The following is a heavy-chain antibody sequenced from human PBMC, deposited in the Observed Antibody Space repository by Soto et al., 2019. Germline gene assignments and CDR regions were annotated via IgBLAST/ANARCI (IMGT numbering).Heavy chain of an antibody. CDR3: ARSRSGYFHDAFDI. D-gene: IGHD3-22*01. CDR1: GYTFTRSG. Sequence: ASVKVSCKASGYTFTRSGISWVRQAPGQGLEWLGWINPDNGNTNYAQHLQGRDTMTTDTSTSTAYMELRSLRSDDTAVYYCARSRSGYFHDAFDIWGQGTMVTVS. CDR2: INPDNGNT. J-gene: IGHJ3*02. V-gene: IGHV1-18*01.